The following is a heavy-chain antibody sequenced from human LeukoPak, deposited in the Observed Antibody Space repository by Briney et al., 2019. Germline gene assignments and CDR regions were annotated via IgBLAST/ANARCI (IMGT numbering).Heavy chain of an antibody. D-gene: IGHD2-2*01. CDR1: GFTFSSYA. Sequence: PGGSLRLSCAASGFTFSSYAMTWVRQAPGKGLEWVSGISGSGGSTYYADSVKGRFTISRDNSKNTLYLQMNSLRAEDTAVYYCAKGLGYCSSTSCSLSDYWGQGTLVTVSS. CDR2: ISGSGGST. CDR3: AKGLGYCSSTSCSLSDY. J-gene: IGHJ4*02. V-gene: IGHV3-23*01.